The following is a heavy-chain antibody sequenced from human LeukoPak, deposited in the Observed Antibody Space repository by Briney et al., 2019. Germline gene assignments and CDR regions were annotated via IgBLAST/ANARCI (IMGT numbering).Heavy chain of an antibody. Sequence: PGGSLRLSCAVSGFTVSSNYMSWVRQAPGKGLEWVAVISYDGSDKFYPDSVKGRFTISRDNSKNTLYLQMNNLRPEDTALYYCSRGYNSGWYTVDCWGQGTLVAVSS. J-gene: IGHJ4*02. CDR1: GFTVSSNY. CDR3: SRGYNSGWYTVDC. CDR2: ISYDGSDK. V-gene: IGHV3-30-3*01. D-gene: IGHD6-19*01.